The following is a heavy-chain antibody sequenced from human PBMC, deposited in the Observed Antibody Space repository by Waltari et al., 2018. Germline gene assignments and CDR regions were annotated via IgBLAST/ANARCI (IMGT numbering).Heavy chain of an antibody. J-gene: IGHJ4*02. Sequence: QVQLQESGPGLVKPSETLSLTCTVSGGSISSYYWSWIRQPPGKGLEWIGYIYYSGSTNYNPSLKSRVTISVDTSKNQFSLKLSSVTAADTAVYYCASLGGYSYGYHYWGQGTLVTVSS. CDR3: ASLGGYSYGYHY. V-gene: IGHV4-59*01. CDR2: IYYSGST. D-gene: IGHD5-18*01. CDR1: GGSISSYY.